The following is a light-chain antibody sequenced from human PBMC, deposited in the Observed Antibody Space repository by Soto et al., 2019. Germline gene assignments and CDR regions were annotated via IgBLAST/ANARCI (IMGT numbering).Light chain of an antibody. Sequence: QAVVTQEPSFSVSPGGTVTLTCGLSSGSVSSNYYPSWYQQTPGQAPRTLIYNTNTRFSGVPDRFSGSILGNKAALTITGAQADDESDYYCVLYLPTGIPVFGGGTKLTVL. V-gene: IGLV8-61*01. CDR1: SGSVSSNYY. CDR3: VLYLPTGIPV. CDR2: NTN. J-gene: IGLJ3*02.